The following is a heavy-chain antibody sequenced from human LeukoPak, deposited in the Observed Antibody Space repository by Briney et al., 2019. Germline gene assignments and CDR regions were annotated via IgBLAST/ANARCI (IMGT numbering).Heavy chain of an antibody. CDR1: GFTFSHYA. D-gene: IGHD2-2*02. CDR3: VRGRYISSHYVGDY. J-gene: IGHJ4*02. Sequence: PGRSLSRSCAASGFTFSHYAMSWVRQAPGKGLEWVSGISGSGASTYYTDSVKGRFSISRDNSKNTLYLRMHSLRAEDTAVYYCVRGRYISSHYVGDYWGQGTLATVSS. CDR2: ISGSGAST. V-gene: IGHV3-23*01.